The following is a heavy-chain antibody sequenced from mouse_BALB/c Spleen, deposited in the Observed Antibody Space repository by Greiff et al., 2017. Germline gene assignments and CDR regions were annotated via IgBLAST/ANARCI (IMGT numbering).Heavy chain of an antibody. CDR3: ARPHYGSSPYWYFDV. CDR2: IYPYNGGT. CDR1: GYTFTDYN. D-gene: IGHD1-1*01. Sequence: EVQLQQSGPELVKPGASVKISCKASGYTFTDYNMHWVKQSHGKSLEWIGYIYPYNGGTGYNQKFKSKATLTVDNSSSTAYMELRSLTSEDSAVYYCARPHYGSSPYWYFDVWGAGTTVTVSS. V-gene: IGHV1S29*02. J-gene: IGHJ1*01.